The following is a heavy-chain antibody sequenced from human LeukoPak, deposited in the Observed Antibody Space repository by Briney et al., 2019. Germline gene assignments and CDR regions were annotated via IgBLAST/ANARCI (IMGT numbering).Heavy chain of an antibody. V-gene: IGHV3-23*01. Sequence: GGSLRLSCAASGFTFSNYAMSWVRQAPGKGLEWVSVISGSGDTTYYADSVKGRFTISRDNSKNTLYLQMNSLRAEDTAVYYCAKVPSSVPAAAYNNWGQGTLVTVSS. J-gene: IGHJ4*02. D-gene: IGHD2-2*01. CDR1: GFTFSNYA. CDR2: ISGSGDTT. CDR3: AKVPSSVPAAAYNN.